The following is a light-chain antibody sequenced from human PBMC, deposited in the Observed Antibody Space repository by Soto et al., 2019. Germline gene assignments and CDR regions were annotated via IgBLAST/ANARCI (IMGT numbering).Light chain of an antibody. CDR2: EVS. V-gene: IGLV2-14*01. J-gene: IGLJ1*01. Sequence: QSVLTQPASVSGSPGQSITISCTGSNSDIGTYNYVSWYQQLPGKAPKLVISEVSNRPSGISGRFSGSKSGNAASLTISGLQAEDEATYYCSSYTSTSTLYVF. CDR1: NSDIGTYNY. CDR3: SSYTSTSTLYV.